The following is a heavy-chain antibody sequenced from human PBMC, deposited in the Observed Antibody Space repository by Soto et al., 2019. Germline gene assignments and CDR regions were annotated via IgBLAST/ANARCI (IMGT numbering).Heavy chain of an antibody. D-gene: IGHD2-2*01. CDR1: GFTFSSYS. CDR3: ARGDIVVVPAAIDDAFDI. Sequence: PGGSLRLSCAASGFTFSSYSMNWVRQAPGKGLEWVSSISSSSSYIYYADSVKGRFTISRDNAKNSLYLQMNSLRAEDTAVYYCARGDIVVVPAAIDDAFDIWGQGTMVTVSS. J-gene: IGHJ3*02. CDR2: ISSSSSYI. V-gene: IGHV3-21*01.